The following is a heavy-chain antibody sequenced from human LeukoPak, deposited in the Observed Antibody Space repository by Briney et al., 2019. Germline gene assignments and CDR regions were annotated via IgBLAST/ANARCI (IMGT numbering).Heavy chain of an antibody. J-gene: IGHJ5*02. CDR3: ARTRIAAAGIDWFDP. Sequence: PGGSLRLSRAASGFTFSSYSMNWVRQAPGKGLEWVSYISSSSSTIYYADSVKGRFTISRDNAKNSLYLQMNSLRAEDTAVYYCARTRIAAAGIDWFDPWGQGTLVTVSS. D-gene: IGHD6-13*01. CDR1: GFTFSSYS. CDR2: ISSSSSTI. V-gene: IGHV3-48*04.